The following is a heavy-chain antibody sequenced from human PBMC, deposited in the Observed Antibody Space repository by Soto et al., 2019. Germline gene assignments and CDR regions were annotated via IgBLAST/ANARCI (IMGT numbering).Heavy chain of an antibody. Sequence: QVQLVESGGGLVKPGGSLRLSCVASGFTFSDHYMSWIRQAPGKGLGWISFIGTSETTMYYTDSVMGRFTISRDNAKNSLLLQMNSLRADDTALYYCARGGVYFDYWGQGILVTVSS. J-gene: IGHJ4*02. V-gene: IGHV3-11*01. CDR1: GFTFSDHY. CDR2: IGTSETTM. CDR3: ARGGVYFDY.